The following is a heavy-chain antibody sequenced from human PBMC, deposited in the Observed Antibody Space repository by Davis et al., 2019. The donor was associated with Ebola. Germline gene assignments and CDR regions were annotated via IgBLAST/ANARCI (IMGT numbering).Heavy chain of an antibody. CDR2: INTNTGNP. Sequence: AASVKVSCKASGYTFTSYAMNWVRQAPGQGLEWMGWINTNTGNPTYAQGFTGRFVFSLDTSVSTAYLQISSLKAKDTAVYYCARGGDGSGSIYYYYGMDVWGKGTTVTVSS. D-gene: IGHD3-10*01. CDR1: GYTFTSYA. J-gene: IGHJ6*04. CDR3: ARGGDGSGSIYYYYGMDV. V-gene: IGHV7-4-1*02.